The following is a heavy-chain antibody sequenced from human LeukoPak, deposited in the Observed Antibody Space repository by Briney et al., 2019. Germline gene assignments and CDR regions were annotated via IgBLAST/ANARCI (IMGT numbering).Heavy chain of an antibody. Sequence: SETLSLTCTVSGGSISSYYWSWIRQPPGKGLEWIGYIYYSGSTNYNPSLKSRVTISVDTSKYQFSLKLSSVTAADTAVYYCARDLSHDSSGYYSFPDAFDVWGQGTMVTVSS. CDR3: ARDLSHDSSGYYSFPDAFDV. CDR1: GGSISSYY. V-gene: IGHV4-59*01. CDR2: IYYSGST. J-gene: IGHJ3*01. D-gene: IGHD3-22*01.